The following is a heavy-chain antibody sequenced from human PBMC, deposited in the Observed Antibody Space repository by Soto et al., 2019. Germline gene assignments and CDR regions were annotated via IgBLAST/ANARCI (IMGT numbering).Heavy chain of an antibody. Sequence: QVQLQESGPGLVKPSQTLSLTCTVSGGSISSGGYYWSWIRQHPGQGLEWIGYIYYSGSTYYNPSLKSRVTISVDTSKNQFSLTLSSVTAADTAVYYCARDRGVERATQWDYYGMYVWGQVTTVTVSS. CDR1: GGSISSGGYY. J-gene: IGHJ6*02. V-gene: IGHV4-31*03. D-gene: IGHD1-26*01. CDR3: ARDRGVERATQWDYYGMYV. CDR2: IYYSGST.